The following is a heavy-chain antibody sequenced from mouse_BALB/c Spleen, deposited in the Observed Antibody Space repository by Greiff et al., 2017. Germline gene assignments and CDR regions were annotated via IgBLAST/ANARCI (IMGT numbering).Heavy chain of an antibody. D-gene: IGHD2-14*01. J-gene: IGHJ2*01. CDR3: ARHEDYRYFDY. V-gene: IGHV5-12-1*01. CDR2: ISSGGGST. CDR1: GFAFSSYD. Sequence: EVKLVESGGGLVKPGGSLKLSCAASGFAFSSYDMSWVRQTPEKRLEWVAYISSGGGSTYYPDTVKGRFTISRDNAKNTLYLQMSSLKSEDTAMYYCARHEDYRYFDYWGQGTTLTVSS.